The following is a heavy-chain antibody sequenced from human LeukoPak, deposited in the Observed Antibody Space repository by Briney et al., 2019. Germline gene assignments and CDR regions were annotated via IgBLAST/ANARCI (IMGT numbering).Heavy chain of an antibody. V-gene: IGHV1-69*05. D-gene: IGHD2/OR15-2a*01. CDR2: IIPIFGTA. CDR1: GGTFSSYA. CDR3: ARDVNSRGPFVY. J-gene: IGHJ4*02. Sequence: ASVKVSCRASGGTFSSYAISWVRQAPGQGLEWMGWIIPIFGTANYAQKFQGRVTITTDESTSTAYMELSSLRSEDTAVYYCARDVNSRGPFVYWGQGTLVTVSS.